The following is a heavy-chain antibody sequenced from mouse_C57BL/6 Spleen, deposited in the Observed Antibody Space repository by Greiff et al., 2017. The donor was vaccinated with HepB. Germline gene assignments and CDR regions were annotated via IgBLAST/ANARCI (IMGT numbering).Heavy chain of an antibody. CDR1: GYTFTDYY. Sequence: EVQLQQSGPELVKPGASVKISCKASGYTFTDYYMNWVKQSHGKSLEWIGDINPNNGGTSYNQKFKGKATLTVDKSSSTAYMELRSLTSEDSAVYYCARPYDYLAMDYWGQGTSVTVSS. CDR3: ARPYDYLAMDY. J-gene: IGHJ4*01. D-gene: IGHD1-1*01. CDR2: INPNNGGT. V-gene: IGHV1-26*01.